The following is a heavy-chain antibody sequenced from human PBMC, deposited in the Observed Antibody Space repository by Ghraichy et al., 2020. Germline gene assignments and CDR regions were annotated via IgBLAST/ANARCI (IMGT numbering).Heavy chain of an antibody. CDR3: ARDGSQGYYGMDV. D-gene: IGHD3-10*01. J-gene: IGHJ6*02. Sequence: LSLTCAASGFTFDNYGMSWVRQAPGKGLEWVSGISWNGGSTGYADSVKGRFTISRDSAKNTLSLQMNSLTAEDTALYFCARDGSQGYYGMDVWGQGTTVIVSS. CDR1: GFTFDNYG. V-gene: IGHV3-20*04. CDR2: ISWNGGST.